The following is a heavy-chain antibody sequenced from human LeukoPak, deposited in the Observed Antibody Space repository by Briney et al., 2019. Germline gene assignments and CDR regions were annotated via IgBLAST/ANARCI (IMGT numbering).Heavy chain of an antibody. CDR1: GFTFSDHY. CDR3: SRIYCSGGTCHDALDI. Sequence: SGGSLRLSCAVSGFTFSDHYMEWVRQAPGKGLEGVGRTRNKANRYATEYAASVKGRFTISRDDSTNSLYLQMNSLKTEDTAVYYCSRIYCSGGTCHDALDIWGPGTMVTVSS. D-gene: IGHD2-15*01. J-gene: IGHJ3*02. V-gene: IGHV3-72*01. CDR2: TRNKANRYAT.